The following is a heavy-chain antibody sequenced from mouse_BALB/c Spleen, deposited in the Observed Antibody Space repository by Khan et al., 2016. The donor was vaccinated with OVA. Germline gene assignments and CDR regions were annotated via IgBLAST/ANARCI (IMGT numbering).Heavy chain of an antibody. CDR1: GYSITSDYA. CDR2: ISYSGST. V-gene: IGHV3-2*02. D-gene: IGHD3-3*01. CDR3: TRGRAY. Sequence: EVQLQESGPGLVKPSQSLSLTCTVTGYSITSDYAWNWIRQFPGYKLEWMGYISYSGSTSYTPSLKSRISITRDTSKNQVFLQLNSVTTEDTATYYGTRGRAYWGQGTLVTVSA. J-gene: IGHJ3*01.